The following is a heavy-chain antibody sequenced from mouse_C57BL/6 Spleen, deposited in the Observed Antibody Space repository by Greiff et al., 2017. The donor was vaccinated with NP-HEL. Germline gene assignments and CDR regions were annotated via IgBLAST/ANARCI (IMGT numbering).Heavy chain of an antibody. CDR2: IDPSDSET. CDR3: ARKVKLLWKDGYFDY. V-gene: IGHV1-52*01. D-gene: IGHD2-1*01. Sequence: QVQLQQPGAELVRPGSSVKLSCKASGYTFTSYWMHWVKQRPIQGLEWIGNIDPSDSETHYNQKFKDKATLTVDKSSSTAYMQLSSLTSEDSAVYYCARKVKLLWKDGYFDYWGQGTTLTVAS. CDR1: GYTFTSYW. J-gene: IGHJ2*01.